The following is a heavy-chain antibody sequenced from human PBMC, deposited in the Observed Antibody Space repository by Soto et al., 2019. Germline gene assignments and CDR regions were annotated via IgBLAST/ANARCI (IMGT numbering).Heavy chain of an antibody. J-gene: IGHJ3*02. V-gene: IGHV1-18*01. CDR1: GYTFTSYG. D-gene: IGHD3-3*01. CDR2: ISAYNGNT. CDR3: ARGSSRKAFYYEFWRGYYNLPDSDAFDI. Sequence: QVQLVQSGAEVKKPGASVKVSCKASGYTFTSYGISWVRQAPGQGLEGMGWISAYNGNTNYAQKLQDRVTMTTDTSTSTAYMELRSLRSDDTDVYYCARGSSRKAFYYEFWRGYYNLPDSDAFDIWGQGTMVTVSS.